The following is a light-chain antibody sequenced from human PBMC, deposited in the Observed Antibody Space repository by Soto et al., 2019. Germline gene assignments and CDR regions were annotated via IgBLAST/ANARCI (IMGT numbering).Light chain of an antibody. CDR3: QQYNNWPYT. CDR1: QSVSSN. J-gene: IGKJ2*01. CDR2: GAS. V-gene: IGKV3-15*01. Sequence: EIVLTQSPATLSLSPRERATLSCRASQSVSSNFAWYQQKPGQAPSRLIYGASTRATGIPARFSGSGSGTDFTLTISSLQSEDFAVYYCQQYNNWPYTFGQGTKLEIK.